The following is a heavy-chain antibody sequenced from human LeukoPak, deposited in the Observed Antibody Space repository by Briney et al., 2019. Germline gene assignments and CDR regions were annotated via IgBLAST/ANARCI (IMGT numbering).Heavy chain of an antibody. J-gene: IGHJ4*02. CDR3: ARKGYSSGFDY. V-gene: IGHV4-34*01. D-gene: IGHD6-19*01. Sequence: SETLSLTCAVYGGSFSGYYWSWIRHPPGKGLEWIGEINHSGSTNYNPSLKSRVTISVDTSKNQFSLKLSSVTAADTAVYYCARKGYSSGFDYWGQGTLVTVSS. CDR1: GGSFSGYY. CDR2: INHSGST.